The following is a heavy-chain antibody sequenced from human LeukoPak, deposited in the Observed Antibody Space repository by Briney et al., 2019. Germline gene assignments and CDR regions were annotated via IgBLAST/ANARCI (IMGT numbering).Heavy chain of an antibody. CDR1: GFTFNTYG. V-gene: IGHV3-30*02. CDR2: IRTDGSYT. Sequence: GGSLRLSCAASGFTFNTYGMHWVRQAPGKGLEWVAFIRTDGSYTYHADSVKGRFTISRDNSKNTLFLQMNSLRPEDTAVYYCAKADYFGSGTWGQGTLVTVSS. J-gene: IGHJ5*02. CDR3: AKADYFGSGT. D-gene: IGHD3-10*01.